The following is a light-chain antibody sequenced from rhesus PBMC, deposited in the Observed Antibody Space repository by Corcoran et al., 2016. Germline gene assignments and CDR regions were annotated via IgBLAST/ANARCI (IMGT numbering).Light chain of an antibody. V-gene: IGKV4-1*01. Sequence: DVVMTQSPDSLAVSLGETVTINCKSSRSLLSSSNNQNYLAWYPQKPGQAPLVFIYWASTRESGVPDRFSGSGSGTGFTLTISGLQADDVAVYYCQQYYSAPLTFGGGTKVEIK. CDR3: QQYYSAPLT. CDR1: RSLLSSSNNQNY. CDR2: WAS. J-gene: IGKJ4*01.